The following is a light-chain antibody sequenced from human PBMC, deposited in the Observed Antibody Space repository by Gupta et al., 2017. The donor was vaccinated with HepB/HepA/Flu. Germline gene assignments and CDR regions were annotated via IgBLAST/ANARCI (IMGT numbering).Light chain of an antibody. CDR1: QSLLHSNTYNY. J-gene: IGKJ1*01. V-gene: IGKV2-28*01. CDR2: LGS. CDR3: MQALQTPPT. Sequence: DIVMTQSPLSLPVTPGEPASISCRSSQSLLHSNTYNYLDWYLQKPGQSPQVLIYLGSNRASGVPDRFSGSGSGTDFTLKISRVEAEDVGVYYCMQALQTPPTFGQGTKVEIK.